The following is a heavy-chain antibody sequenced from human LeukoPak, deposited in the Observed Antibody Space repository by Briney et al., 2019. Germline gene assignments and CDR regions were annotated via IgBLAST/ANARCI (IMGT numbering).Heavy chain of an antibody. V-gene: IGHV3-7*03. Sequence: GGSLRLSCVVSGFTFSSYWMSWVRQAPGQGLEWVANMKQDGSEKYYVDSVKGRFTISRDNAKSSLYLQMNSLRAEDTAVYYCARAPYYSHVEFYFDYWGQGTPVTVSS. CDR1: GFTFSSYW. CDR2: MKQDGSEK. J-gene: IGHJ4*02. D-gene: IGHD3-22*01. CDR3: ARAPYYSHVEFYFDY.